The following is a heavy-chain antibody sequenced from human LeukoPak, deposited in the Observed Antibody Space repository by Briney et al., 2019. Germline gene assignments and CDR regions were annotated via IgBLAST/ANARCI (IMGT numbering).Heavy chain of an antibody. CDR1: GYSFASYW. CDR3: ARQRETWIQLFDY. Sequence: GEFLKISCKGSGYSFASYWIGWVRQMPGKGLEWMGIIYPGDSDTRYSPSFQGQVTISADKSISTAYLQWSSLKASDTAMYYCARQRETWIQLFDYWGQGTLVTVSS. CDR2: IYPGDSDT. J-gene: IGHJ4*02. V-gene: IGHV5-51*01. D-gene: IGHD5-18*01.